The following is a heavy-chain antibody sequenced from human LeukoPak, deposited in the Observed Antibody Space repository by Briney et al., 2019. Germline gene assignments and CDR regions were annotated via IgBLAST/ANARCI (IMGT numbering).Heavy chain of an antibody. D-gene: IGHD6-13*01. V-gene: IGHV3-23*01. CDR2: ISGSGGST. CDR1: GFTFSSYA. J-gene: IGHJ4*02. CDR3: ARLGYSSMFDY. Sequence: GGSLRLSCAVSGFTFSSYAMNWVRQAPGKGLEWVSGISGSGGSTYYADSVKGRFTISRDNSKNMLYLQMNSLRAEDTAVYYCARLGYSSMFDYWGQGTLVTVSS.